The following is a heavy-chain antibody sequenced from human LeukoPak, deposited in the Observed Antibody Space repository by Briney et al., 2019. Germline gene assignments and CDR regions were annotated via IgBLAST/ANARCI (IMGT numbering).Heavy chain of an antibody. D-gene: IGHD2-2*02. V-gene: IGHV1-8*03. CDR2: MNPNSGNT. CDR1: AYTFTSYD. CDR3: ARGKGIQLLYRSPWFDP. Sequence: ASVKVSCKASAYTFTSYDINWVRQATGQGLERMGWMNPNSGNTGYAQKFQGRVTITRNTSISTAYMELSSLRSEDTAVYYCARGKGIQLLYRSPWFDPWGQGTLVTVSS. J-gene: IGHJ5*02.